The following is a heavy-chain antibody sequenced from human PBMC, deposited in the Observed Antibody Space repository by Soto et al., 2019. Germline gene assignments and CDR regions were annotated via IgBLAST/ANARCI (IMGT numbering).Heavy chain of an antibody. CDR2: MNPNSGNT. Sequence: GASVKVSCKASGYTFTSYDINWVRQATGQGLEWMGWMNPNSGNTGYAQKFQGGVTMTRNTSISTAYMELSSLRSEDTAVYYCARLDCSSTSCHEGWFDPWGQGTLVTVSS. D-gene: IGHD2-2*01. CDR1: GYTFTSYD. J-gene: IGHJ5*02. V-gene: IGHV1-8*01. CDR3: ARLDCSSTSCHEGWFDP.